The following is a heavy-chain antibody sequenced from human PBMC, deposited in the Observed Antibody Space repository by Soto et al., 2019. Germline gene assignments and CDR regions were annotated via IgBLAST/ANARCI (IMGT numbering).Heavy chain of an antibody. Sequence: GGSLRLSCAASGFTFSIYSMNWVRHAPGKGLEWVSSISGSSGYIYYADSVKGRFTISRDNAKNSLYLQMNSLRAEDTAVYYCVREGIGITGTTDYWGQGTPVTVSS. CDR2: ISGSSGYI. CDR3: VREGIGITGTTDY. D-gene: IGHD1-7*01. V-gene: IGHV3-21*01. CDR1: GFTFSIYS. J-gene: IGHJ4*02.